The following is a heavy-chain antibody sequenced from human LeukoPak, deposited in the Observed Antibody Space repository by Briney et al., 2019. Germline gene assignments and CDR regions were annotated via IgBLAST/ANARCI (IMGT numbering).Heavy chain of an antibody. CDR1: GGSISSSSYY. CDR3: ARLGQGWFDP. Sequence: KSSETLSLTCTVSGGSISSSSYYWGWIRQPPGKGLEWIGSIYYSGSTYYNPSLKSRVTISVDTSKNQFSLKLSSVTAADTAVYYCARLGQGWFDPWGQGTLVTVSS. CDR2: IYYSGST. J-gene: IGHJ5*02. V-gene: IGHV4-39*01.